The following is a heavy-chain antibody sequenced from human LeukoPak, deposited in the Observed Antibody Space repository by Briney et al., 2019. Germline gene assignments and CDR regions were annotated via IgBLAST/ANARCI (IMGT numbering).Heavy chain of an antibody. CDR1: GGSFSGYY. CDR3: ARGLGIAARPLYNWFDP. V-gene: IGHV4-34*01. CDR2: INHSGST. D-gene: IGHD6-6*01. J-gene: IGHJ5*02. Sequence: SETLSLTCAVYGGSFSGYYWSWIRQPPGKGLEWIGEINHSGSTNYNPSLKSRVTISVDTSKNQFSLKLSSVTAADTAVYYCARGLGIAARPLYNWFDPWGQGTLVTVSS.